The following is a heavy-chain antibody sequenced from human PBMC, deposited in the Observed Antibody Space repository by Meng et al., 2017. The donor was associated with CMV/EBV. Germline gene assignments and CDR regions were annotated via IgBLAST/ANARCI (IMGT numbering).Heavy chain of an antibody. CDR1: GFTFSSYS. CDR2: ISSSSYI. Sequence: GGSLRLSCAASGFTFSSYSMNWVRQAPGKGLEWVSSISSSSYIYYADSVKGRFTISRDNAKNSLYLQMNSLRAEDTAVYYCARETYRYDFWSGPMGLWGQGTLVTVSS. J-gene: IGHJ4*02. V-gene: IGHV3-21*01. D-gene: IGHD3-3*01. CDR3: ARETYRYDFWSGPMGL.